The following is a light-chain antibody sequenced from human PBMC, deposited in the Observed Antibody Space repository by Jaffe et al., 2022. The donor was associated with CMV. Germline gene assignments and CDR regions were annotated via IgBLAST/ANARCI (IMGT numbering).Light chain of an antibody. CDR1: SSDVGRYSY. Sequence: QSALTQPASVSGSPGQSITISCTGTSSDVGRYSYVSWYQQHPDEAPKLMIYEVYNRPSGVSSRFSGSKSGNTASLTISGLQTEDEADYYCSSYASSGILVFGSGTTVTVL. J-gene: IGLJ1*01. CDR2: EVY. V-gene: IGLV2-14*01. CDR3: SSYASSGILV.